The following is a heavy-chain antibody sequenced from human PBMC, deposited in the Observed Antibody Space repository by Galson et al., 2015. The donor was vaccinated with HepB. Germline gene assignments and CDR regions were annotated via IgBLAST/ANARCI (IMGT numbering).Heavy chain of an antibody. CDR3: ARALISSWKKLDYYYYMDV. V-gene: IGHV3-30-3*01. Sequence: SLRLSCAASGFTFSDYAIHWVRQAPGKGLEWLAVISYDGSNKYYADSVKGRFTISRGNSKNTLYLQMNSLRLEDTAMYFCARALISSWKKLDYYYYMDVWGKGTTVTVSS. D-gene: IGHD1-1*01. CDR2: ISYDGSNK. CDR1: GFTFSDYA. J-gene: IGHJ6*03.